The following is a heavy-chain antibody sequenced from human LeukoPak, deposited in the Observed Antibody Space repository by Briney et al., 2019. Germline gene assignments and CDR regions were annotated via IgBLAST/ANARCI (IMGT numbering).Heavy chain of an antibody. CDR1: GGSISSSNW. D-gene: IGHD6-13*01. Sequence: SETLSPTCAVSGGSISSSNWWSWFRQPPGKGLEWIGEISHSGNTNYNSSLKSRVAMSADKSKNQLSLKLSSVTAADTAVYYCARQAVAGTRWFDPWGQGTLVTVSS. CDR2: ISHSGNT. J-gene: IGHJ5*02. V-gene: IGHV4-4*02. CDR3: ARQAVAGTRWFDP.